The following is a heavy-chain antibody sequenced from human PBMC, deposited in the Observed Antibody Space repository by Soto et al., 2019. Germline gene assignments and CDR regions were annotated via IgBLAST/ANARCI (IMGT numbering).Heavy chain of an antibody. J-gene: IGHJ6*02. CDR2: INHSGST. V-gene: IGHV4-34*01. CDR1: GGSFSGYY. D-gene: IGHD4-17*01. Sequence: PSETLSLTCAVYGGSFSGYYWSWIRQPPGKGLEWIGEINHSGSTNYNPSLKSRVTISVDTSKNQFSLKLSSVTAADTAVYYCARGGTDYGDYEPYYYYGMDVWGQGTTVTVS. CDR3: ARGGTDYGDYEPYYYYGMDV.